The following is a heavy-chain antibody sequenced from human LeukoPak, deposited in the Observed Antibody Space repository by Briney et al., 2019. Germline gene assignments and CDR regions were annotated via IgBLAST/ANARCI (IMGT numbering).Heavy chain of an antibody. J-gene: IGHJ4*02. D-gene: IGHD1/OR15-1a*01. Sequence: GGSLRLSCAASGFSFRDYTMNWVRQAPGKGLEWVAAISSSSSYIYFANSVRGRFSISRDNAKNSLYLQMNSLRAEDTAVYYCAKDSPSRTATTEVPVDYWGQGTLVTVSS. CDR2: ISSSSSYI. CDR1: GFSFRDYT. V-gene: IGHV3-21*01. CDR3: AKDSPSRTATTEVPVDY.